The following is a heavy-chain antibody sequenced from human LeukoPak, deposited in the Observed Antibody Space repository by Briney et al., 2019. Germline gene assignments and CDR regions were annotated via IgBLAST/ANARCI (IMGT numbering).Heavy chain of an antibody. D-gene: IGHD6-19*01. V-gene: IGHV1-2*02. J-gene: IGHJ4*02. Sequence: ASVKVSCKASGYTFTDYYMHWVRQAPGQGLEWMGWINPNSGGTNYAQKFQGRVTMTRDTSISTAYMELSRLRSDDTAVYYCARVGREYSSGWYRGGAFDYWGQGTLVTVSS. CDR3: ARVGREYSSGWYRGGAFDY. CDR2: INPNSGGT. CDR1: GYTFTDYY.